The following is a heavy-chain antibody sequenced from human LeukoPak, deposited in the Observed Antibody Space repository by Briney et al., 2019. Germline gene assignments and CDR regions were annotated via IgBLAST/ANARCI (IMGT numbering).Heavy chain of an antibody. V-gene: IGHV4-38-2*02. CDR3: ARGSSRLHGRFDAFDI. CDR1: GYSISSGYY. D-gene: IGHD6-13*01. CDR2: IYHSGST. J-gene: IGHJ3*02. Sequence: SETLSLTCTVSGYSISSGYYWGWIRQPPGKGLEWIGSIYHSGSTYYNPSLKSRVTISVDTSKNQFSLKLSSVTAADTAVYYCARGSSRLHGRFDAFDIWGQGTMVTVSS.